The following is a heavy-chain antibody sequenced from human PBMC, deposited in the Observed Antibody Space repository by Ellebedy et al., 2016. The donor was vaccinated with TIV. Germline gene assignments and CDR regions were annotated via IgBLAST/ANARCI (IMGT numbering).Heavy chain of an antibody. V-gene: IGHV3-30*03. CDR1: GFTFSNYG. D-gene: IGHD2-21*01. Sequence: PGGSLRLSCAASGFTFSNYGMHWVRQAPGKGLEWVAGISYDGSNKYYADSVKGRFTISRDNSKNTLYLQMNSLRAEDTAVYYCARHGGAARDSYYYGLDVWGQGTTVTVSS. CDR2: ISYDGSNK. J-gene: IGHJ6*02. CDR3: ARHGGAARDSYYYGLDV.